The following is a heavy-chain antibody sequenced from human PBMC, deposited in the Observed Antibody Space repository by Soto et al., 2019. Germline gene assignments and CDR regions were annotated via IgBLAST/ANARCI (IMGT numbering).Heavy chain of an antibody. CDR1: GFTFSDYW. CDR2: IKTDGSEK. J-gene: IGHJ4*02. CDR3: ASSMGRGGNDY. D-gene: IGHD3-10*01. Sequence: EVQLVESGGGLVQPGGFLRLSCAASGFTFSDYWMSWVRQAPGKGLECVANIKTDGSEKYYVDPVKGRFTISRDNAKNSLYLQMNRLRAEDTAVYYCASSMGRGGNDYWGQGTLVAVSS. V-gene: IGHV3-7*05.